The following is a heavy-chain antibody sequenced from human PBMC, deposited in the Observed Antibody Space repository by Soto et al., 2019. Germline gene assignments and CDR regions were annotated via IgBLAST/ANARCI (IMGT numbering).Heavy chain of an antibody. CDR1: GGTFSSYA. D-gene: IGHD6-13*01. Sequence: QVQLVQSGAEVKKPGSSVKVSCKASGGTFSSYAISWVRQAPGQGLEWMGGIIPIFGTANYAQKFQGRVTITAEESTRTGYMELSSLRSEDTGVYYCARELAAAGNDYYGKDVWGQGTTVTVSS. CDR3: ARELAAAGNDYYGKDV. J-gene: IGHJ6*02. V-gene: IGHV1-69*12. CDR2: IIPIFGTA.